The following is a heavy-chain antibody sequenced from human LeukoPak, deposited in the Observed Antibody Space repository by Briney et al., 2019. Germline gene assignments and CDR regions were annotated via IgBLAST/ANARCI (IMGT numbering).Heavy chain of an antibody. CDR3: VCSSGAFDL. D-gene: IGHD3-10*01. CDR1: GYTFTTYD. V-gene: IGHV1-8*01. CDR2: VNPNRGNT. J-gene: IGHJ3*01. Sequence: ASVKVSCKASGYTFTTYDINWVRQATGQGLEWMGWVNPNRGNTGYAQSFQGRVTMTRDTSISTVYMELSNLRSEDTAVYYCVCSSGAFDLWGQGTMVTVSS.